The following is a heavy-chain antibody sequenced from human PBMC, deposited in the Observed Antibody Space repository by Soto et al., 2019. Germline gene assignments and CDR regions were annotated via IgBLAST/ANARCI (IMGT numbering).Heavy chain of an antibody. V-gene: IGHV1-8*01. J-gene: IGHJ4*02. CDR1: GYTFTIYD. D-gene: IGHD2-2*01. CDR3: ARAIRKPNDCSSTSCHETYYFDY. CDR2: MNPNSGNT. Sequence: GASVKVSCKASGYTFTIYDINWVRQATGQGLEWMGWMNPNSGNTGYAQKFQGRVTMTRNTSISTAYMELSSLRSEDTAVYYCARAIRKPNDCSSTSCHETYYFDYWGQGTLVTVSS.